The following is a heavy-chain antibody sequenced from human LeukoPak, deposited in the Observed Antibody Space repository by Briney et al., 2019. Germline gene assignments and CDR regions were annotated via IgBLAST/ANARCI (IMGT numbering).Heavy chain of an antibody. Sequence: PSETLSLSCSVSGGSMSNHYWSWIRQPPGKGLEWIGYIYYSGSTNYNPSLKSRATISVDTSKNQFSLILSSVTAADTAVYYCARDLRGTSCYDYWGPGTLVTVSS. CDR1: GGSMSNHY. D-gene: IGHD2-2*01. CDR3: ARDLRGTSCYDY. J-gene: IGHJ4*02. CDR2: IYYSGST. V-gene: IGHV4-59*11.